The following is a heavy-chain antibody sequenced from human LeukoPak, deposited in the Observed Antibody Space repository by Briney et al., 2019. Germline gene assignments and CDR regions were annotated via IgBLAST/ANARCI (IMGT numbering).Heavy chain of an antibody. CDR3: ARDCTNGVCFRFDP. D-gene: IGHD2-8*01. CDR2: ISSSRSYI. J-gene: IGHJ5*02. Sequence: GRSLRLSCAASGFTFRSDSMDWGRQAPGEGLGWVSAISSSRSYISYAHSARGRFTISRDNAKNSLYLQMNSLRAEDTAVYYCARDCTNGVCFRFDPWGQGTLVTVSS. V-gene: IGHV3-21*04. CDR1: GFTFRSDS.